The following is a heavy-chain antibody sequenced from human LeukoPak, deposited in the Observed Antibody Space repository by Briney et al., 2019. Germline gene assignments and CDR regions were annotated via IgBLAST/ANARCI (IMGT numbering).Heavy chain of an antibody. J-gene: IGHJ6*02. CDR1: GGSISSGGYS. Sequence: SETLSLTCAVSGGSISSGGYSWSWIRQPPGKGLEWIGYTYHSGSTYYNPSLKSRVTISVDRSKNQFSLKLSSVTAADTAVYYCAGSSLDYYYGMDVWGQGTTVTVSS. CDR3: AGSSLDYYYGMDV. D-gene: IGHD2-2*01. V-gene: IGHV4-30-2*01. CDR2: TYHSGST.